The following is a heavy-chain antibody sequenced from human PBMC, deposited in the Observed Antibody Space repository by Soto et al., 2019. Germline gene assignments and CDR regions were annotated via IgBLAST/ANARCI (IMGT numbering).Heavy chain of an antibody. Sequence: QVQLVESGGGLVKPGGSLRLSCAVSGFTFSDYYMSWIRQAPGKGLEWVSHISGRSYTNYADSVKGRFTTSRDDAKTSLYLQMNSRRAEDTAIYYCARESVPGFYYGMDVWGQGTTVTVS. CDR3: ARESVPGFYYGMDV. CDR2: ISGRSYT. V-gene: IGHV3-11*06. J-gene: IGHJ6*02. CDR1: GFTFSDYY.